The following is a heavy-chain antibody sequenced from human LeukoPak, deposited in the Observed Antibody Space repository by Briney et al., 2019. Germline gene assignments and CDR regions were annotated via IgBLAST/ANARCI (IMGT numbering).Heavy chain of an antibody. CDR3: ARDMDDSSGHLAFDI. Sequence: PSETLSLTCTVSGGSISSYYWSWIRQPPGKGLEWIGYIYYSGSTNYNPSLKSRVTISVDTSKNQFSLKLSSVTAADTAVYYCARDMDDSSGHLAFDIWGQGTMVTVSS. D-gene: IGHD3-22*01. CDR2: IYYSGST. V-gene: IGHV4-59*01. J-gene: IGHJ3*02. CDR1: GGSISSYY.